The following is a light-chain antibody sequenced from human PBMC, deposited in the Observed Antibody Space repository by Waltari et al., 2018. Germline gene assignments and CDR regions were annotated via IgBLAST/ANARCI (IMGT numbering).Light chain of an antibody. V-gene: IGKV1-39*01. CDR3: HQSYRFPPT. J-gene: IGKJ3*01. Sequence: DIQMTQYPSSLFASVGDRVSITCRAGQSINKYLNWYQKRPGEAPNLLIYAAFNLQSGVPSRFSGSGSGTDFTLTISGLQPEDSATYYCHQSYRFPPTFGPGTKLDIK. CDR1: QSINKY. CDR2: AAF.